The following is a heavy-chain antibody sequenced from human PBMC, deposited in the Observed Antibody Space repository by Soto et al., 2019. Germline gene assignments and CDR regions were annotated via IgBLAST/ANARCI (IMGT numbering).Heavy chain of an antibody. CDR3: PRDLYYSSGRYFDHDAFLL. V-gene: IGHV1-18*01. CDR2: ISPHNDRT. CDR1: GYNFTSYG. D-gene: IGHD6-19*01. Sequence: ASVKVSCKASGYNFTSYGISWVRQAPGQGLEWMGWISPHNDRTKYARRFQDRVTMTTETPTSTVYMELGSLRADDTAVYYCPRDLYYSSGRYFDHDAFLLSGPGTVFTVS. J-gene: IGHJ3*01.